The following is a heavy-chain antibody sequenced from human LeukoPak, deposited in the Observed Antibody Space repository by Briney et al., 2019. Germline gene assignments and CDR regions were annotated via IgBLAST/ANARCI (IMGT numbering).Heavy chain of an antibody. V-gene: IGHV4-59*01. Sequence: KPSETLSFTCTVSGGSISSYYWSWIRQPPGKGLEWIGYIYYSGSTNYNPSLKSRVTISVDTSKNQFSLKLSSVTAADTAVYYCARGYYDILTGYSAFDYWGQGTLVTVSS. J-gene: IGHJ4*02. CDR2: IYYSGST. CDR1: GGSISSYY. CDR3: ARGYYDILTGYSAFDY. D-gene: IGHD3-9*01.